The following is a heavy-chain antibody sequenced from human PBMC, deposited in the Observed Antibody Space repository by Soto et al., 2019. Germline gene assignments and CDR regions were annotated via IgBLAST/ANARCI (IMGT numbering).Heavy chain of an antibody. CDR2: IYHSGST. CDR3: ARCSSSWQRNWFDP. D-gene: IGHD6-13*01. CDR1: GGSISSSNW. Sequence: SETLSLTCAVSGGSISSSNWWSWVRQPPGKGLEWIGEIYHSGSTNYNPSLKSRVTISVDKSKNQFSLKLNSVTAADTAVYYCARCSSSWQRNWFDPWGQGTLVTVSS. J-gene: IGHJ5*02. V-gene: IGHV4-4*02.